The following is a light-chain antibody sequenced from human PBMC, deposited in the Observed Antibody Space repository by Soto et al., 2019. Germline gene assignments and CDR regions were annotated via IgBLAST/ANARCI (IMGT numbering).Light chain of an antibody. CDR3: QQRSNWPIT. CDR1: QSVSNF. Sequence: EIVLTQTPATLSVSPGERATLSCRASQSVSNFLAWYQQKPGQAPRLLIYDTSNRATGIPARFSGSGSGTDVTLTINNLDPEDFAVYYCQQRSNWPITFGQGTRLEI. J-gene: IGKJ5*01. CDR2: DTS. V-gene: IGKV3-11*01.